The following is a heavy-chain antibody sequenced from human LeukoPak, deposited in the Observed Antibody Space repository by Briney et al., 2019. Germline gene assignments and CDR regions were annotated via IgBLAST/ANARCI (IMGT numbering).Heavy chain of an antibody. CDR1: GFTFINHC. J-gene: IGHJ4*02. CDR3: AKDPAGQRPVDY. Sequence: GGSLRLSCAASGFTFINHCMNWVRQAPGKGLEWVSAISGSGGSTYYADSVKGRFTISRDNSKNTLYLQMNSLRAEDTAVYYCAKDPAGQRPVDYWGQGTLVTVSS. CDR2: ISGSGGST. D-gene: IGHD6-6*01. V-gene: IGHV3-23*01.